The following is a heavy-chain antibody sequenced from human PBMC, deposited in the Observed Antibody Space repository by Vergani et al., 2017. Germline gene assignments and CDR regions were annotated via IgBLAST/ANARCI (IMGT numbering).Heavy chain of an antibody. CDR2: ISGSGGST. V-gene: IGHV3-23*01. D-gene: IGHD5-18*01. Sequence: EVQLLESGGGLVQPGGSLRLSCAASGFTFSSYAMSWVRQAPGKGLEWVSSISGSGGSTHYADSVKGRFTISRDQSKTTLYLQMNSLRAEDTAVYYCAKEKVDTAMAQDSWGQGTLVTVSS. CDR3: AKEKVDTAMAQDS. CDR1: GFTFSSYA. J-gene: IGHJ4*02.